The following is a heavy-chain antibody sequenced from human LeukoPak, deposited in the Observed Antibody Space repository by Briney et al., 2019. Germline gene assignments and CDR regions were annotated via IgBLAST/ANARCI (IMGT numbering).Heavy chain of an antibody. V-gene: IGHV3-23*01. CDR2: ISGSGGST. CDR3: AKDLSDSSLTY. CDR1: GLTFSSYA. Sequence: GGSLRLSCAASGLTFSSYAMSWVRQAPGKGLEWVSAISGSGGSTYYADSVKGRFTISRDNSKNTLYLQMNSLRAEDTAVYYCAKDLSDSSLTYWGQGTLVTVSS. J-gene: IGHJ4*02. D-gene: IGHD6-6*01.